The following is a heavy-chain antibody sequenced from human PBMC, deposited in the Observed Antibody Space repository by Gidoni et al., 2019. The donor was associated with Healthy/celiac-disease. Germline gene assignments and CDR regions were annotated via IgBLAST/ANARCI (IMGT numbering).Heavy chain of an antibody. J-gene: IGHJ4*02. D-gene: IGHD3-22*01. V-gene: IGHV1-24*01. CDR2: DGET. CDR3: ATVIGVDGYYFHQFDY. Sequence: DGETIYAQKFQGRVTMTEDTSTDTAYMELSSLRSEDTAVYYCATVIGVDGYYFHQFDYWGQGTLVTVSS.